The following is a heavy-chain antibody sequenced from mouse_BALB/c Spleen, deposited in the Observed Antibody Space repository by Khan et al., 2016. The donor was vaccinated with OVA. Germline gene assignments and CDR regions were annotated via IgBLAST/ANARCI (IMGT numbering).Heavy chain of an antibody. V-gene: IGHV1-7*01. CDR1: GYTFTTYW. CDR2: INPTSDYT. J-gene: IGHJ2*01. CDR3: ARDRIDY. Sequence: VKLLESGAELAKPGASVKMSCKASGYTFTTYWMHWVKQRPGQGLEWIGYINPTSDYTDYNEKFKDKATLSAEKSSSTAYMQLSSLTSEDSAVYYCARDRIDYWGQGTTLTVSS.